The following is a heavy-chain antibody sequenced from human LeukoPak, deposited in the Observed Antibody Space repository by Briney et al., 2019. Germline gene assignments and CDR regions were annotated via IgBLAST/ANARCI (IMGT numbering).Heavy chain of an antibody. CDR1: GGSISSGSYY. D-gene: IGHD3-22*01. J-gene: IGHJ4*02. V-gene: IGHV4-61*02. CDR3: ARENYYDSSGYDY. CDR2: IYTSGST. Sequence: SETLSLTCTVSGGSISSGSYYWSWIRQPAGKGLEWIGRIYTSGSTNYNPSLKSRVTISVDTSKNQFSLKLSSVTAADTAVYYCARENYYDSSGYDYWGQGTLVTVSS.